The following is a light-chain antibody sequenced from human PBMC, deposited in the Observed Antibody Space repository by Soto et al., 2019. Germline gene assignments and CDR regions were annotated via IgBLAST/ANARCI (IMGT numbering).Light chain of an antibody. CDR3: QQYGSSPRT. Sequence: ETFLTQSPRTLSMSPGETATLSCRASRGVSANYLAWYQQKPGQAPTLLIYGASIRAAGIPDRVSGSGSGTDFTLTIRRLEPDDFAVYSCQQYGSSPRTFGQGTKVDI. J-gene: IGKJ1*01. CDR2: GAS. V-gene: IGKV3-20*01. CDR1: RGVSANY.